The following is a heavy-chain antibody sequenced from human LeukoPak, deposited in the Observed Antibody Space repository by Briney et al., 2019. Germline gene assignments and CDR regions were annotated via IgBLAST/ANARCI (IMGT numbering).Heavy chain of an antibody. Sequence: GGSLRLSCAASAFTFSNYGMHWVRQAPGKGLEWVAFIRYDGSNKYYADSVKGRFTISRDNSKNTLYLQMNSLRAEDTAVYYCATDIVVVPAAMRLDYWGQGTLVTVSS. D-gene: IGHD2-2*01. CDR1: AFTFSNYG. J-gene: IGHJ4*02. CDR2: IRYDGSNK. V-gene: IGHV3-30*02. CDR3: ATDIVVVPAAMRLDY.